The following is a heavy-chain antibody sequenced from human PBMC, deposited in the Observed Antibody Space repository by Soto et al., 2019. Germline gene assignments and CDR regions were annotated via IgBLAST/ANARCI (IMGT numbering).Heavy chain of an antibody. CDR1: GYTITSYG. D-gene: IGHD3-22*01. CDR2: ISAYNGNT. J-gene: IGHJ4*02. Sequence: GASVKVSCKASGYTITSYGISWVRQAPGQGLEWMGWISAYNGNTNYAQKLQGRVTMTTDTSTSTAYMELRSLRSDDTAVYYCARDKYYYDSSGYPADYWGQGTLVTVSS. V-gene: IGHV1-18*04. CDR3: ARDKYYYDSSGYPADY.